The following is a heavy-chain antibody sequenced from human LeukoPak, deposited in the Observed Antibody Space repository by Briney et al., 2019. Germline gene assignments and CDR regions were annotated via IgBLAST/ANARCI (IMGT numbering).Heavy chain of an antibody. V-gene: IGHV3-11*01. CDR1: GYTFSDYN. D-gene: IGHD3-9*01. CDR3: ARSIGLTGGGVDV. CDR2: ITDSGNTI. J-gene: IGHJ6*02. Sequence: PGGSLRLSCAASGYTFSDYNMNWVRQAPGKGLEWVSYITDSGNTIHYADSVKGRFTISRDNAKNSLYLQMSSLRAEDTVVYYCARSIGLTGGGVDVWGQGTTVTVSS.